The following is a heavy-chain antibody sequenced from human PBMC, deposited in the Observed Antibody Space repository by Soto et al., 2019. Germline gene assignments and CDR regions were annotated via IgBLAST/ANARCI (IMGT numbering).Heavy chain of an antibody. CDR3: ARVLSGYYYFDAFDI. J-gene: IGHJ3*02. CDR1: GFTFSSYA. V-gene: IGHV3-30-3*01. Sequence: QVQLVESGGGVVQPGRSLRLSCAASGFTFSSYAMHWVRQAPGKGLEWVAVISYDGSNKYYADSVKGRFTISRDNSKNTLYLQMNSLRAEDTAVYYCARVLSGYYYFDAFDIWGQGTMVTVSS. CDR2: ISYDGSNK. D-gene: IGHD3-3*01.